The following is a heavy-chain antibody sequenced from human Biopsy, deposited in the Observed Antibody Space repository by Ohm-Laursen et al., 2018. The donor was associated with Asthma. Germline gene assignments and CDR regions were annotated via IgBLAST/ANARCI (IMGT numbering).Heavy chain of an antibody. Sequence: GASVKVSCKASGDSFSNYAISWARQAPGQGLEWMGGLIPVLGTPDHAQMFEGRVTITADESTSTVYMELSSLSSEDTAVYYCARGYSGSDRIVYYYSGLEVWGQGTTVTVSS. V-gene: IGHV1-69*13. J-gene: IGHJ6*02. CDR3: ARGYSGSDRIVYYYSGLEV. D-gene: IGHD5-12*01. CDR1: GDSFSNYA. CDR2: LIPVLGTP.